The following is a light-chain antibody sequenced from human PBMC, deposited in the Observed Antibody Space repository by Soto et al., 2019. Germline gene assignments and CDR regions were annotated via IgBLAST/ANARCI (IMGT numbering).Light chain of an antibody. Sequence: EIVLTQSPGTLSFSPGERATLSCRASQSVSSSYLAWYQQKPGQAPRLLIYVASSRATGIPDRFSGSGSGTDFTLTISRLEPEDFAVYYCQQYGSSLFTFGPGTKVDIK. CDR1: QSVSSSY. V-gene: IGKV3-20*01. CDR3: QQYGSSLFT. J-gene: IGKJ3*01. CDR2: VAS.